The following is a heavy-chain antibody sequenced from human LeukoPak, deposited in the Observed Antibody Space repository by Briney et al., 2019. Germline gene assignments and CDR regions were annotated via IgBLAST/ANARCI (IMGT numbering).Heavy chain of an antibody. J-gene: IGHJ4*02. Sequence: GGSLRLSCVASGITFSNYWMSWVRQAPGKGLEWVANIRQDGRKRDYVASVKGRFTISRDNAKSSLYLQMNSLRVEDTAVYYCAREGRYYDFWSGYYDNTGESDYYFDYWGQGTLVTVSS. V-gene: IGHV3-7*01. CDR2: IRQDGRKR. CDR1: GITFSNYW. CDR3: AREGRYYDFWSGYYDNTGESDYYFDY. D-gene: IGHD3-3*01.